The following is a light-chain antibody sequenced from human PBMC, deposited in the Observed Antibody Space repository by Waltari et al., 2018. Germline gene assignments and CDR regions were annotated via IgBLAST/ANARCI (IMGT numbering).Light chain of an antibody. CDR3: QQYVSSLWT. J-gene: IGKJ1*01. CDR2: GAS. CDR1: QSVSSSY. V-gene: IGKV3-20*01. Sequence: ESVLTQSPGSLSLSPGERATLSCRASQSVSSSYLAWYQQKLGQATRLLIYGASNRATGIPDRFSGSGSGTDFTLTISRLEPEDFAVYYCQQYVSSLWTFGQGTKVEIK.